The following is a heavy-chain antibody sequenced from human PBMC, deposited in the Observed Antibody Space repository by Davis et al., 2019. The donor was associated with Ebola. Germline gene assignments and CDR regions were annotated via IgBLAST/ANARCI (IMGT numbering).Heavy chain of an antibody. Sequence: GESLKISCAASGFTFTSYSLNWVRQAPGKGLEWVSSISTFSTYMYYADSVKGRFTISRDTSKNTLYLQMNSLRGEDTAMYYCAQCHDFWGGSTCAIVSWGQGTLVTVSS. D-gene: IGHD3-3*01. J-gene: IGHJ4*02. CDR3: AQCHDFWGGSTCAIVS. CDR1: GFTFTSYS. V-gene: IGHV3-21*04. CDR2: ISTFSTYM.